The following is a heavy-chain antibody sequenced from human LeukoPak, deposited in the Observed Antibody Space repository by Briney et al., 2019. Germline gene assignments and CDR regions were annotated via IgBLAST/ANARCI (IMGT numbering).Heavy chain of an antibody. J-gene: IGHJ3*02. CDR1: GFSFSNAW. Sequence: TGGSLRLSCAASGFSFSNAWMSWVRQAPGKGREWVGRIKSKGDGGTTDYAAPVKGRFTISRDDSKNTLYLQMNSLKTEDTAVYYCTLYYNAFDIWGQGTMVTVYS. D-gene: IGHD3-10*01. CDR3: TLYYNAFDI. CDR2: IKSKGDGGTT. V-gene: IGHV3-15*01.